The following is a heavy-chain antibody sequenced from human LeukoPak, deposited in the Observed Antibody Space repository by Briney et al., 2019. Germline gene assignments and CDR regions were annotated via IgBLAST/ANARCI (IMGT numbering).Heavy chain of an antibody. J-gene: IGHJ4*02. Sequence: PSETLSLTCTVSGGSISSYYWSWIRQPPGKGLEWIGYIYYSGMTNYNPSLKSRVTISLDTSKNQFSLKLSSVTAADTAAYYWASAHYDDYYIDFWGQGTLVTVSS. V-gene: IGHV4-59*01. CDR3: ASAHYDDYYIDF. CDR1: GGSISSYY. CDR2: IYYSGMT. D-gene: IGHD4-17*01.